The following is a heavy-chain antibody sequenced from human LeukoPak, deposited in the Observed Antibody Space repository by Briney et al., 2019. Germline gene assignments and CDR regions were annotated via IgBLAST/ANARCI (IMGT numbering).Heavy chain of an antibody. V-gene: IGHV3-23*01. Sequence: GGSLRLSCAASGFTFSSYGMSWVRQAPGKGLEWVSAISGSGGSTYYADSVKGRFTISRDNSKNTLYLQMNSLRAEDTAVYYCATDNWNDSYYWGQGTLVTVSS. CDR2: ISGSGGST. J-gene: IGHJ4*02. CDR1: GFTFSSYG. D-gene: IGHD1-20*01. CDR3: ATDNWNDSYY.